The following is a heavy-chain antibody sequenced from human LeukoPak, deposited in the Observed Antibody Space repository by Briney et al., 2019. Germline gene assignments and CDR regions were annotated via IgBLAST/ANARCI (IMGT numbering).Heavy chain of an antibody. CDR3: ARRFLNAIDF. D-gene: IGHD2-2*01. J-gene: IGHJ3*01. Sequence: GGSLRLSCATSGFTFSAYTLTWVRQAPGKGLEWVSSITNTGSYIFYADSVRGRFTISRDNAENTVYLQMNSLTADDTATYYCARRFLNAIDFWGQGTMVTVSS. V-gene: IGHV3-21*01. CDR1: GFTFSAYT. CDR2: ITNTGSYI.